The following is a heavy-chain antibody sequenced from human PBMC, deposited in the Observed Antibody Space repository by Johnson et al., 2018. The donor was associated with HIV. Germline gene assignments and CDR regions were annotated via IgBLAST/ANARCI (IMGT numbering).Heavy chain of an antibody. V-gene: IGHV3-53*01. D-gene: IGHD6-13*01. CDR1: GFTVSSNY. J-gene: IGHJ3*02. Sequence: VQLVESGGGLIQPGGSLRLSCAASGFTVSSNYMSWVRQAPGKGLEWASVIYSGGSTYYADSVKGRCTISRDNSKNTLYLQMNSLRAEDTAVYYCARDRVAAAVDAFDIWGQGTMVTVSS. CDR2: IYSGGST. CDR3: ARDRVAAAVDAFDI.